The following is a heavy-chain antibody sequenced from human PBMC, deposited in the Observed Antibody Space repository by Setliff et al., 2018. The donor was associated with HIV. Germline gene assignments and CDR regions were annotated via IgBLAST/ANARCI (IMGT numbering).Heavy chain of an antibody. Sequence: GESLKISCAASGFTFNSYAMSWVRQAPGKGLEWVSGISGSGGSTYYADSVKGRFTISRDKSRYTLYLQMNSLKAEDTAIYYCAKDRLWVGELPYQPLDSWGQGALVTVSS. J-gene: IGHJ4*02. CDR1: GFTFNSYA. V-gene: IGHV3-23*01. CDR3: AKDRLWVGELPYQPLDS. D-gene: IGHD3-10*01. CDR2: ISGSGGST.